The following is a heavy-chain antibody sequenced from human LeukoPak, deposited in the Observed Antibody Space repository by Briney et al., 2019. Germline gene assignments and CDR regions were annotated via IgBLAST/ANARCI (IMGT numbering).Heavy chain of an antibody. V-gene: IGHV1-2*02. J-gene: IGHJ4*02. Sequence: ASVKVSCKASGYIFTGYYMHWVRQAPGQGLEWMGWINPNSGGTNYAQKFQGRVTMTRDTSISTAYMELSRLTSDDAAVYYCARDTPAAGGSDYWGQGTLVTVSS. CDR3: ARDTPAAGGSDY. D-gene: IGHD6-13*01. CDR1: GYIFTGYY. CDR2: INPNSGGT.